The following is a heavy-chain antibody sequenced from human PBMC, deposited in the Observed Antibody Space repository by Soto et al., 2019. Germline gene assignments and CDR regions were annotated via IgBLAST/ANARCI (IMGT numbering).Heavy chain of an antibody. V-gene: IGHV1-18*01. D-gene: IGHD3-22*01. Sequence: QVQLVQSGAEVKKPGASVKVSCKASGYTFTRYGISWVRQAPGQGLEWMGWISAYNGNTNYAQKLQGRVTMTTDTSTRTGYMGLRSLRSDDTALYYCARNWENYYDSSGYQNFDPWGQGTLVTVFS. CDR2: ISAYNGNT. J-gene: IGHJ5*02. CDR3: ARNWENYYDSSGYQNFDP. CDR1: GYTFTRYG.